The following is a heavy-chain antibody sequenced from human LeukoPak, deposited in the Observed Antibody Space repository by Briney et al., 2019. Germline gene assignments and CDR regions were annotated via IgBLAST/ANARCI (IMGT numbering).Heavy chain of an antibody. CDR3: AKVPVPYSSGWAHFDY. CDR2: ISGSGGST. J-gene: IGHJ4*02. CDR1: GFTFSSYA. Sequence: PGGSLRLSCAASGFTFSSYAMSWVRQAPGKGLEWVSAISGSGGSTYYADSAKGRFTISRDNSKNTLYLQMNSLRAEDTAVYYCAKVPVPYSSGWAHFDYWGQGTLVTVSS. V-gene: IGHV3-23*01. D-gene: IGHD6-19*01.